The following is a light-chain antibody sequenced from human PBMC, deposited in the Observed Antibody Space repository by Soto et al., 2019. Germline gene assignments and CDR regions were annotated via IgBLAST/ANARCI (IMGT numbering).Light chain of an antibody. Sequence: EVVLTQSPVTLSLSPGESATLSCRASQSVRNYLAWYQQKPGQATRLLIYDASKSDTGIPARFTGSGSGADFTITISSLEPEDFAFYYCQQRSLWPPSLSFGGGTRVEIK. V-gene: IGKV3-11*01. CDR3: QQRSLWPPSLS. CDR1: QSVRNY. CDR2: DAS. J-gene: IGKJ4*01.